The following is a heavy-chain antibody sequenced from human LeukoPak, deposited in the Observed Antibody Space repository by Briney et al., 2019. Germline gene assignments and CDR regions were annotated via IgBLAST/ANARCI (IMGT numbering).Heavy chain of an antibody. V-gene: IGHV5-51*01. CDR3: ARRAGAAAGTRSVAWFDP. Sequence: GESLKISCKGSGYSFTSYWIGWVRQMPGKGLEWMGIIYPGDSDTRYSPSFQGQITISADKSISTAYLQWSSLKASDTAMYYCARRAGAAAGTRSVAWFDPWGQGTLVTVSS. D-gene: IGHD6-13*01. CDR1: GYSFTSYW. J-gene: IGHJ5*02. CDR2: IYPGDSDT.